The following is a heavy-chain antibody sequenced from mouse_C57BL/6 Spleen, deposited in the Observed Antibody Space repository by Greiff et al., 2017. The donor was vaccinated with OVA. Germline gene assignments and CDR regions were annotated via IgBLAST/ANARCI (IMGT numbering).Heavy chain of an antibody. CDR1: GYTFTDYY. CDR2: INPNNGGT. D-gene: IGHD2-1*01. Sequence: EVQLQQSGPELVKPGASVKISCKASGYTFTDYYMNWVKQSHGKSLEWIGDINPNNGGTSYNQKFKGKATLTVDKSSSTAYMELRSLTSEDSAVYYCARGGLLPGDYWGQGTTLTVSS. CDR3: ARGGLLPGDY. J-gene: IGHJ2*01. V-gene: IGHV1-26*01.